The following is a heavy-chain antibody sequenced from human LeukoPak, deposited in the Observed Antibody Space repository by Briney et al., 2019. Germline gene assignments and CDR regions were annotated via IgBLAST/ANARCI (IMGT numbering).Heavy chain of an antibody. D-gene: IGHD6-13*01. V-gene: IGHV4-61*01. CDR1: GGSVSSGSYY. CDR2: IYYSVTT. CDR3: ARERVSSSRYGGWFDP. Sequence: PSETLSLTCTVSGGSVSSGSYYWSWIRLPPGKRLEWIGYIYYSVTTNYNPSLKSRVTISVDRSKNQFSLKLSSVTAADTAVYYCARERVSSSRYGGWFDPWGQGTLVTVSS. J-gene: IGHJ5*02.